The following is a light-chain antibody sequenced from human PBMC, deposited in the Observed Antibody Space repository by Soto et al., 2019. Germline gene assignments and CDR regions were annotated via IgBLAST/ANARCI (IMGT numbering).Light chain of an antibody. J-gene: IGLJ1*01. CDR2: DVT. Sequence: QTVVTQPRSVSGSPGQSVTISCTGTSSDVGGYNYVSWYQHHPGRAPKRIIYDVTKRPSGVPDRFSGSRSGNTASLTISGLQAEDEAEYYCCSYAGRYSYVFGTGTKVTVL. CDR3: CSYAGRYSYV. CDR1: SSDVGGYNY. V-gene: IGLV2-11*01.